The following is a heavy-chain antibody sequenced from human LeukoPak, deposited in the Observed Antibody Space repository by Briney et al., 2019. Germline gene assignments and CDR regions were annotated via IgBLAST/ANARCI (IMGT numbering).Heavy chain of an antibody. J-gene: IGHJ5*01. V-gene: IGHV1-18*01. CDR3: ARDQGARSGYLGVWFDS. CDR2: ISAYNGNT. CDR1: GYTFTSYG. D-gene: IGHD3-3*01. Sequence: GASVKVSCKASGYTFTSYGISWVRQAPGQGLEWMGWISAYNGNTNYAQKLQGRVTMTTDTSTSTANMELRSLRSDDTAVYYCARDQGARSGYLGVWFDSWGQGTLVTVSS.